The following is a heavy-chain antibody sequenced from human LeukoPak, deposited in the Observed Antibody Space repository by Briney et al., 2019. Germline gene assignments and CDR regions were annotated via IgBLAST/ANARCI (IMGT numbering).Heavy chain of an antibody. V-gene: IGHV3-74*01. CDR3: AKVSAPAARYSGSYLMAFDY. CDR2: INSDGSST. CDR1: GFTFSSYW. J-gene: IGHJ4*02. Sequence: RAGGSLRLSCAASGFTFSSYWMHWVRQAPGKGLVWVSRINSDGSSTSYADSVKGRFTISRDNAKNTLYLQMNSLRAEDTAVYYCAKVSAPAARYSGSYLMAFDYWGQGTLVTVSS. D-gene: IGHD1-26*01.